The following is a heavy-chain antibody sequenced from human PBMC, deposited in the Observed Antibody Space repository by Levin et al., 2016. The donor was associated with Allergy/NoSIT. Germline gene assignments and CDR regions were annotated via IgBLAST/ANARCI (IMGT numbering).Heavy chain of an antibody. CDR1: GYNFAKYW. V-gene: IGHV5-51*01. CDR3: ARHITGPTFGRGAYTPTKNANDY. CDR2: IHPRDSSV. D-gene: IGHD2-15*01. J-gene: IGHJ4*02. Sequence: GESLKISCQASGYNFAKYWIGWVRQMPGKGLEWMGAIHPRDSSVRYGPSFRGQVTLSADNSLTTAYLRWSSLKDSDTALYYCARHITGPTFGRGAYTPTKNANDYWGKGTLVIVSS.